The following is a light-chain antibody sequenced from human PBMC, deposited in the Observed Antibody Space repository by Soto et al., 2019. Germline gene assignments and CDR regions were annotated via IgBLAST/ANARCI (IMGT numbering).Light chain of an antibody. CDR2: GAS. CDR1: QSVSSN. CDR3: QQYNNWWT. V-gene: IGKV3D-15*01. J-gene: IGKJ1*01. Sequence: EIGMTQSPATLSVSPGERATLSCRASQSVSSNLAWYQQKPGQVPRLLIYGASIRATGIPARFSGSGSGTEFTLTISSLQSEYVAVYYCQQYNNWWTFGQGTKVEIK.